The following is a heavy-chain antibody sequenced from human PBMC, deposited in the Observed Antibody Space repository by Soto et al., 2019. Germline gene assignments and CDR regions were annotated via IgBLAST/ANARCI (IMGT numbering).Heavy chain of an antibody. D-gene: IGHD6-6*01. J-gene: IGHJ5*01. CDR3: ARGSEVASRQLFDF. V-gene: IGHV1-46*01. CDR1: GYTFTFYY. CDR2: VNPSYGDT. Sequence: QVQLVQSGAEVRKPGASVRISCKASGYTFTFYYIHWVRQAPGQGLEWMGTVNPSYGDTAYSQKFQGRVTLPRDTSTTTGYMDLSSLRSEDTAVYFCARGSEVASRQLFDFWGQGSLVSVSS.